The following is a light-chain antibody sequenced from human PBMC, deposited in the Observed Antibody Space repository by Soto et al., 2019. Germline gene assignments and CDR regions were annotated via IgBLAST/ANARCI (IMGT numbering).Light chain of an antibody. CDR3: QQYYTNSWS. J-gene: IGKJ1*01. V-gene: IGKV4-1*01. CDR2: WAS. CDR1: QSVLYSPNNKNY. Sequence: DIVMTQSPDSLAVSLGVRATINCKSSQSVLYSPNNKNYLAWYQHKPGQPPKMLIYWASIRESGVPDRFSGGGSGTDFTLTISSLQSEDVAVYYCQQYYTNSWSFGQGTKVEIK.